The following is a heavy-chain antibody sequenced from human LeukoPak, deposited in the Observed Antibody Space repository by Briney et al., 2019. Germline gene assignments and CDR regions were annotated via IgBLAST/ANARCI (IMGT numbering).Heavy chain of an antibody. CDR3: ARELYYYDSSGPLRPFDI. J-gene: IGHJ3*02. Sequence: SVKVSCKASGGTVSSYAISWVRQAPGQGLEWMGGMIPIFGTANYAQKFQGRVTITADESTSTAYMELSSLRSEDTAVYYCARELYYYDSSGPLRPFDIWGQGTMVTVSS. CDR2: MIPIFGTA. D-gene: IGHD3-22*01. V-gene: IGHV1-69*13. CDR1: GGTVSSYA.